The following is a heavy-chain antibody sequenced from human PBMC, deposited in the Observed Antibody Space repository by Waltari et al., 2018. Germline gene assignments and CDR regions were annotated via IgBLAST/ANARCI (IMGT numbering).Heavy chain of an antibody. V-gene: IGHV3-7*01. CDR3: AREVPRYCSSTSCYSV. D-gene: IGHD2-2*01. Sequence: EVQLVESGGGLVQPGGSLRLSCAASGFTFSSYWMSWVRQAPGKGLEWGANIKQDGSEKYYVDSVKGRFTISRDNAKNSLYLQMNSLRAEDTAVYYCAREVPRYCSSTSCYSVWGQGTTVTVSS. CDR1: GFTFSSYW. CDR2: IKQDGSEK. J-gene: IGHJ6*02.